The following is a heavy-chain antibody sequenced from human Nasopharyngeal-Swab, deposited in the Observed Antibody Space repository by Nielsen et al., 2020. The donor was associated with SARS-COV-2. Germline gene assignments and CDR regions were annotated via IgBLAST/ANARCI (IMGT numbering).Heavy chain of an antibody. V-gene: IGHV1-3*01. Sequence: ASVKVSCKASGYTFTSYAMHWVRQAPGQRLEWMGWINAGNGNTKYSQKFQGRVTITRDTSASTAYMELSGLRSEDTAVYYCARAKDGGKGFYFDYWGQGTLVTVSS. CDR1: GYTFTSYA. CDR2: INAGNGNT. CDR3: ARAKDGGKGFYFDY. J-gene: IGHJ4*02. D-gene: IGHD4-23*01.